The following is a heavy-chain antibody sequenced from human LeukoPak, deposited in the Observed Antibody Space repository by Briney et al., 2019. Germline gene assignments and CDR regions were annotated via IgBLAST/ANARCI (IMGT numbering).Heavy chain of an antibody. CDR2: ISYDGSNE. Sequence: GGSLRLSCAASGFTFSSYVMHWVRQAPGKGLEWVAIISYDGSNEYYADSVKGRFTISRDNSKNTLYLQMNSLRAADTAVYYCAKGGGAAPTHLLDYWGQGTLVTASS. CDR3: AKGGGAAPTHLLDY. D-gene: IGHD6-13*01. J-gene: IGHJ4*02. V-gene: IGHV3-30*04. CDR1: GFTFSSYV.